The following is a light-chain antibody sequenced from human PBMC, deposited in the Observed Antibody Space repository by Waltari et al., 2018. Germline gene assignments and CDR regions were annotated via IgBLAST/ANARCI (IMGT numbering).Light chain of an antibody. Sequence: DIQMTQSPSAMSASVGDRVTITCRASQGMSNFLAWFQQKPGKVPKRIIYGASSLQSGVASRCSGSGSGTEFTLTISSLQPEDFATYYCLQHNSYPLTFGGGTKVEIK. CDR3: LQHNSYPLT. V-gene: IGKV1-17*03. CDR2: GAS. CDR1: QGMSNF. J-gene: IGKJ4*01.